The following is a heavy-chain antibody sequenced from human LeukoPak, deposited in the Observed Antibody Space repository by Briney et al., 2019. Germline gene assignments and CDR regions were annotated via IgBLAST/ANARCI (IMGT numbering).Heavy chain of an antibody. CDR3: ARVRLLRRVVTHWDWFDP. Sequence: GASVKVSCKASGYTFTGYYMHWVRQAPGQGLEWMGWINPNSGGTNYAQKFQGRVTMTRDTSISTAYMELSRLRSDDTAVYYCARVRLLRRVVTHWDWFDPWGQGTLVTVSS. J-gene: IGHJ5*02. CDR2: INPNSGGT. V-gene: IGHV1-2*02. D-gene: IGHD4-23*01. CDR1: GYTFTGYY.